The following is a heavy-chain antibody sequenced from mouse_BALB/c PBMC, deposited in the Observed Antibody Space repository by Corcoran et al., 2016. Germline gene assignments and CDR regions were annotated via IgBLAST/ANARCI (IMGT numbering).Heavy chain of an antibody. D-gene: IGHD1-1*01. Sequence: QIQLVQSGPELKKPGETVKISCKASGYTFTNYGMNWVKQAPGKGVKWMGWINTYTGEPTYADDFKGRFAFSLETSASTAYLQINNLKNEDMATYFCARDYGSSYYARDYWGQGTSVTVSS. V-gene: IGHV9-1*02. CDR2: INTYTGEP. J-gene: IGHJ4*01. CDR1: GYTFTNYG. CDR3: ARDYGSSYYARDY.